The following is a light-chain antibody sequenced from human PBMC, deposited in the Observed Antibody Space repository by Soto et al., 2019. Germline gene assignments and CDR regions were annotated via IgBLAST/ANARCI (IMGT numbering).Light chain of an antibody. Sequence: DLQMTQSPSTLSASVGDRVTITCRASQSISSWLAWYQQKPGKAPNLLIYKASSLESGVPSRFSGSGSGTEFTLTISSLQPDDFATYYCQQYTSYSRTFGQGTNVEIK. J-gene: IGKJ1*01. CDR1: QSISSW. V-gene: IGKV1-5*03. CDR2: KAS. CDR3: QQYTSYSRT.